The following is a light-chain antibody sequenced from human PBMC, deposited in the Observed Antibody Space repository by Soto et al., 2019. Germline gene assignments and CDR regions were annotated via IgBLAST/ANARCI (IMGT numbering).Light chain of an antibody. CDR1: QSVDSTF. J-gene: IGKJ1*01. CDR3: QQYMSSVT. Sequence: EIVLTQSPGSLSLSPGERATLSCRASQSVDSTFFAWYQKKPGQAPRLLIYGASKRATGVPDRFSGSGSGTDFTLIISRLEPEDFAVHYCQQYMSSVTFGQGTKVEIK. V-gene: IGKV3-20*01. CDR2: GAS.